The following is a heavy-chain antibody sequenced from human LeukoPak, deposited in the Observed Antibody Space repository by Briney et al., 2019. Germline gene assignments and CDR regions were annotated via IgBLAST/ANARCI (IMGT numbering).Heavy chain of an antibody. Sequence: GGSLRLSCAASGFTFTSYWMAWVRQVPGKGLEWVANVRQDGGATYYGDSVKGRFTISRDNSKNSLFLQMNSLRADDTAIYYCATSKDTAGGPYWGQGTLVTVSS. J-gene: IGHJ4*02. V-gene: IGHV3-7*01. CDR1: GFTFTSYW. D-gene: IGHD5-18*01. CDR2: VRQDGGAT. CDR3: ATSKDTAGGPY.